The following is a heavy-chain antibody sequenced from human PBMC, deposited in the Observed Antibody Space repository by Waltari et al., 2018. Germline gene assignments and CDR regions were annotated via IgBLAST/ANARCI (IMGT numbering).Heavy chain of an antibody. CDR2: LRSKGYGGTT. J-gene: IGHJ6*03. D-gene: IGHD3-16*01. Sequence: EVQLVESGGGLVQPGRSLRLSCTASGLTFGDYAVSWVCQAPGQGLEGVGFLRSKGYGGTTEYAASVKGRFTISRDDSKSIAYLQMNSLKTEDTAVYYCTRDSPNSNYDYVWGSYRGGYMDVWGKGTTVTVSS. CDR1: GLTFGDYA. V-gene: IGHV3-49*04. CDR3: TRDSPNSNYDYVWGSYRGGYMDV.